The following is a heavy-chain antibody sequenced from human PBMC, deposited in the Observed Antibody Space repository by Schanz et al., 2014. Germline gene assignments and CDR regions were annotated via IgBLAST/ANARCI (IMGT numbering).Heavy chain of an antibody. CDR1: GGTFSSYT. CDR2: IIPILGIA. CDR3: ATLDYADSVS. D-gene: IGHD4-17*01. V-gene: IGHV1-69*02. Sequence: QVQLVQSGAEVKKPGSSVKVSCKASGGTFSSYTISWVRQAPGQGLEWMGRIIPILGIANYAQNFQGRVTITADKSTTTAYMELNSLNSDDTAVYYCATLDYADSVSWGQGTLVTVSP. J-gene: IGHJ5*02.